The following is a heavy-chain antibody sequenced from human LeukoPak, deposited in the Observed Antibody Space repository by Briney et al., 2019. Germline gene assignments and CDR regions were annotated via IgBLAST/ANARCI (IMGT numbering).Heavy chain of an antibody. J-gene: IGHJ6*02. CDR3: ARDRHGSGTYNYYGMDV. V-gene: IGHV1-18*01. CDR2: ISAYNGNT. D-gene: IGHD3-10*01. CDR1: GYTFTSYG. Sequence: ASVKVSCKASGYTFTSYGISWVRQAPGQGLEWMGWISAYNGNTNYAQKLQGRVTITRDTSTSTVYMEVSSLRSEDTAVYYCARDRHGSGTYNYYGMDVWGQGTTVTVSS.